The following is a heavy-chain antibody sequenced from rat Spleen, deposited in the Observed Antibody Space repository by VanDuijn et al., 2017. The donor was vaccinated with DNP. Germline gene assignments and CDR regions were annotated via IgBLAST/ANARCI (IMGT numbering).Heavy chain of an antibody. CDR3: ARHRAIAAIWDY. V-gene: IGHV5-7*01. D-gene: IGHD1-2*01. CDR1: GFTFSNYD. CDR2: ISYDGSST. J-gene: IGHJ2*01. Sequence: EVQLVESGGGLVQPGRSMKLSCAASGFTFSNYDMAWVRQAPKKGLEWVATISYDGSSTYYRDSVKGRFTISRDNAKSTLYLQRDSLRSEDTATYYCARHRAIAAIWDYWGQGVMVTVSS.